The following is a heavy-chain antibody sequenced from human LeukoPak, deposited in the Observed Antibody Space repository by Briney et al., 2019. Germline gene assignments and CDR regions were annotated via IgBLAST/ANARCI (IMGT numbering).Heavy chain of an antibody. V-gene: IGHV5-51*01. D-gene: IGHD6-19*01. CDR2: IYPGDSDT. J-gene: IGHJ4*02. CDR1: GYRFTSYW. CDR3: ARGGGIAVSGTFFDY. Sequence: GEALKISCQGSGYRFTSYWIGWVRPMPGKGLGWMGIIYPGDSDTRYSPSFQGQVTISADESITTAYLQWRSLKASDTAMYYCARGGGIAVSGTFFDYWGQGSLVTVSS.